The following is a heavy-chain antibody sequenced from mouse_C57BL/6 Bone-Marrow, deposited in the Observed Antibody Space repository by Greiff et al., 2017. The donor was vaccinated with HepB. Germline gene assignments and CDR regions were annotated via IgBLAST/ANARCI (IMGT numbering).Heavy chain of an antibody. Sequence: QVQLQQSGAELVRPGASVTLSCKASGYTFTDYEMHWVKQTPVHGLEWIGAIDPETGGTAYNQKFKGKAILTADKSSSTAYMELRSLTSEDSAVYYCTLRRKAWFAYWGQGTLVTVSA. D-gene: IGHD2-12*01. CDR3: TLRRKAWFAY. CDR1: GYTFTDYE. J-gene: IGHJ3*01. V-gene: IGHV1-15*01. CDR2: IDPETGGT.